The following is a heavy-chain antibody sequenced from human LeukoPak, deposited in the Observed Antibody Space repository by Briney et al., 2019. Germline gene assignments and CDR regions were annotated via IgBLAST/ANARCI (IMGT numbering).Heavy chain of an antibody. J-gene: IGHJ3*02. V-gene: IGHV1-2*06. Sequence: GASVKVSCKASGYTFTCYYMHWVRQAPGQGLEWMGRTNPNSGGTNYAQKFQGRVTMTRDTSISTAYMELSRLRSDDTAVYYCARDDLRNTKGGVHYYGSGRHDDAFDIWGQGTMVTVSS. CDR1: GYTFTCYY. CDR3: ARDDLRNTKGGVHYYGSGRHDDAFDI. D-gene: IGHD3-10*01. CDR2: TNPNSGGT.